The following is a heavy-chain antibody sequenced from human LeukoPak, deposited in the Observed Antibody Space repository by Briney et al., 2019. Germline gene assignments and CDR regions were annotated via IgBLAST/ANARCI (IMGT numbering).Heavy chain of an antibody. CDR2: IYTSGST. D-gene: IGHD3-9*01. Sequence: SETLSLTCTVSGGSISSYYWSWIRQPAGKGLEWIGRIYTSGSTNYNPSLKSRVTMSVDASKNQFSLKLSSVTAADTAVYYCARDFYDILTGSWDWFDPWGQGTLVTVSS. J-gene: IGHJ5*02. CDR3: ARDFYDILTGSWDWFDP. V-gene: IGHV4-4*07. CDR1: GGSISSYY.